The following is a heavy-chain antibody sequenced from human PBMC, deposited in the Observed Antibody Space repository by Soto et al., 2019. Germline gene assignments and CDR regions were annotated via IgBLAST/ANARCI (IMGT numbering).Heavy chain of an antibody. D-gene: IGHD3-3*01. CDR2: INPATGAA. J-gene: IGHJ3*02. CDR1: GYPVTAYD. V-gene: IGHV1-2*02. CDR3: ARGGGVGVAGSAAFDM. Sequence: QLHLVQSGAVVKKPGASVTVSCSASGYPVTAYDMHWVRQAPGRGLEWMGGINPATGAAKYTQTFQGRVTMTRDTSTSTVFMELSGLTSEDTAFFYCARGGGVGVAGSAAFDMWGQGTLVTVSS.